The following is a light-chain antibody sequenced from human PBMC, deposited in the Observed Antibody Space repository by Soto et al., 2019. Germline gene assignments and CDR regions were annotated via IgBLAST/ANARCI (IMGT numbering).Light chain of an antibody. CDR2: EGS. CDR1: SSDVGSYNL. V-gene: IGLV2-23*01. J-gene: IGLJ1*01. Sequence: QSALTQPASVSGSPGQSITISCTGTSSDVGSYNLVSWYQQHPGKAPKLMIYEGSKRPSGVSNRFSVSKSGNTASLPISGPQPEVEADYYHCSYAGSSTLVFATGTNVTVL. CDR3: CSYAGSSTLV.